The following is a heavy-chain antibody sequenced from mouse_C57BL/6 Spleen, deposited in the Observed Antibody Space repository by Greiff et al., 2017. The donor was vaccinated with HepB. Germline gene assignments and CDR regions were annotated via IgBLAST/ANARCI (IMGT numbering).Heavy chain of an antibody. CDR1: GYTFTSYW. Sequence: QVQLQQPGAELVRPGTSVKLSCKASGYTFTSYWMHWVKQRPGQGLEWIGVIDPSDSYTNYNQKFKGKATLTVDTSSSTAYLQLSSLTSEDSAVYYCASSYWGQGTTLTVSS. J-gene: IGHJ2*01. CDR3: ASSY. V-gene: IGHV1-59*01. CDR2: IDPSDSYT.